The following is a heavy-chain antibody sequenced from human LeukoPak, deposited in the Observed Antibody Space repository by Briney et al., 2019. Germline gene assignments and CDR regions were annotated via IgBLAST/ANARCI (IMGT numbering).Heavy chain of an antibody. D-gene: IGHD3-3*01. CDR1: GGTFSSYA. CDR2: IIPIFGTA. CDR3: ARSPFGVEHYYYYYMDV. J-gene: IGHJ6*03. Sequence: ASVKVSCKASGGTFSSYAISWVRQAPGQGLEWMGGIIPIFGTANYAQKFQGRVTITADESTSTAYMELSSLRSEDTAVYYCARSPFGVEHYYYYYMDVWGKGTTVTVSS. V-gene: IGHV1-69*13.